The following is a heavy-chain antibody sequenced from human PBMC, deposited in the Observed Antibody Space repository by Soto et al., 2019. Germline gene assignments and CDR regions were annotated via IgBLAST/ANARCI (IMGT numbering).Heavy chain of an antibody. CDR2: INAGNGNR. CDR1: GYTFTSYA. Sequence: ASVKVSCKASGYTFTSYAMHWVRQAPGQRLEWMGWINAGNGNRKYSQKFQGRVTITRDTSASTAYMELSSLRSEDTAVYYCVRGPGGPDGPGDYWGQGTLVTVS. D-gene: IGHD2-15*01. J-gene: IGHJ4*02. V-gene: IGHV1-3*01. CDR3: VRGPGGPDGPGDY.